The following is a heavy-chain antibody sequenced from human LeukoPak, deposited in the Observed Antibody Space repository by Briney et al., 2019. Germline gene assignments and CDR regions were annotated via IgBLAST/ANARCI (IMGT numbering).Heavy chain of an antibody. CDR2: IYPDESNI. CDR3: ARPPSRGYSSSFEY. V-gene: IGHV5-51*01. J-gene: IGHJ4*02. D-gene: IGHD2-2*03. Sequence: GESLKISCTGCGYCFGTSWLAWVREMAGKGLEWMGIIYPDESNIRYSPSFQGQVTISADKSISTAYLQWSSLKASDIAIYYCARPPSRGYSSSFEYWGQGTLVTVSS. CDR1: GYCFGTSW.